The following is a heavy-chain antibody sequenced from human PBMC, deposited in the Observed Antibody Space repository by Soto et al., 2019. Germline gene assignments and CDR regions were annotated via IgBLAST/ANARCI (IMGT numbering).Heavy chain of an antibody. CDR3: AKGVRIAAAGTDYYYYGMDV. V-gene: IGHV3-30*18. D-gene: IGHD6-13*01. CDR2: ISYDGSNK. CDR1: GFTFSSYG. J-gene: IGHJ6*02. Sequence: QVQLVESGGGVVQPGRSLRLSCAASGFTFSSYGMHWVRQAPGKGLEWVAVISYDGSNKYYADSVKGRFTISRDNSKNALYLQMNSLRAENTAVYYCAKGVRIAAAGTDYYYYGMDVWGQGTTLTVS.